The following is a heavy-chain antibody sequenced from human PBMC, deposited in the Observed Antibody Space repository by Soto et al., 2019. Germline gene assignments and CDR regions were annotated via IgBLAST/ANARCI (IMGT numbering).Heavy chain of an antibody. CDR1: SGSVSSSSHY. Sequence: SETLSLTCTVSSGSVSSSSHYWSWLRQPPGKGLEWIGYIYYSGTTYYNPSLQGRVTVSVDRSKNQFSLRLSSVTAADTAVYYCARVQLTGVAVSDVYFFDYWGPGTPVPVYS. CDR2: IYYSGTT. D-gene: IGHD6-19*01. CDR3: ARVQLTGVAVSDVYFFDY. J-gene: IGHJ4*02. V-gene: IGHV4-61*01.